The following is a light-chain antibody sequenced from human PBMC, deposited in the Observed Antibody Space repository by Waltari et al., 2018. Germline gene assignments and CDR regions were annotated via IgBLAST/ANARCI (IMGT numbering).Light chain of an antibody. CDR3: QNYDRAPWT. V-gene: IGKV1-27*01. CDR2: GTS. Sequence: DIQMTQSPSSLSASVGDRVIITCRSSQGISTHLAWYQKKPGTVPRLLIFGTSTLQSGVPSRFSGSGFGTEFTLIISSLQTEDVASYYCQNYDRAPWTFGQGTKVEIK. CDR1: QGISTH. J-gene: IGKJ1*01.